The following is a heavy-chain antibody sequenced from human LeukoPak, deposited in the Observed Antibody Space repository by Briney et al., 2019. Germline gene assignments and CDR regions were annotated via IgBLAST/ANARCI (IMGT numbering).Heavy chain of an antibody. CDR3: ARGPHGDHDY. V-gene: IGHV3-23*01. Sequence: GGSLRLSCAASGFTFSSYAMSWVRQAPGKGLEWVSAITSSGGSTYYADSVKGRFTISRDNSKNTLYMQMSSLRADDTAVYYCARGPHGDHDYWGQGTLVTVSS. D-gene: IGHD4-17*01. J-gene: IGHJ4*02. CDR1: GFTFSSYA. CDR2: ITSSGGST.